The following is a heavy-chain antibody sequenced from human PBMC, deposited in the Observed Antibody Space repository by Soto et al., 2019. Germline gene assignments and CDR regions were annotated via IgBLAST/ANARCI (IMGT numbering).Heavy chain of an antibody. J-gene: IGHJ3*02. V-gene: IGHV3-23*01. D-gene: IGHD6-13*01. Sequence: PGGSLRLSCAASGFTFSSYAMSWVRQAPGKGLEWVSAISGSGGSTYYADSVKGRFTISRDNSKNTLYLQMNSLRAEDPAVYYCAKISSWYLDSFDSWGQGTMGAVSS. CDR1: GFTFSSYA. CDR2: ISGSGGST. CDR3: AKISSWYLDSFDS.